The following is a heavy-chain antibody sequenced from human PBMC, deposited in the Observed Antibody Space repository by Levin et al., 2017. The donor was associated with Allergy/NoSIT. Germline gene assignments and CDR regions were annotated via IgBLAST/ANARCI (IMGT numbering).Heavy chain of an antibody. V-gene: IGHV3-21*01. Sequence: GGSLRLSCAASGFTFSSYSMNWVRQAPGKGLEWVSSISSSSSYIYYADSVKGRFTISRDNAKNSLYLQMNSLRAEDTAVYYCARDLVTFGGVIAHFDYWGQGTLVTVSS. D-gene: IGHD3-16*02. CDR1: GFTFSSYS. CDR2: ISSSSSYI. CDR3: ARDLVTFGGVIAHFDY. J-gene: IGHJ4*02.